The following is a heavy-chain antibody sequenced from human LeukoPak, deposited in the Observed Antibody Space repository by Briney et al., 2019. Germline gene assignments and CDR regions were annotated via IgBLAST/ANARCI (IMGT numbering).Heavy chain of an antibody. V-gene: IGHV1-8*02. D-gene: IGHD1-26*01. CDR3: ARVYVGATAPFDY. CDR1: GYTFTSYD. J-gene: IGHJ4*02. CDR2: MNPNSGNT. Sequence: ASVKVSCKASGYTFTSYDINWVRQATGQGLEWMGWMNPNSGNTGYAQKFQGRVTMTRDMSTSTVYMELSSLRSEDTAVYYCARVYVGATAPFDYWGQGTLVTVSS.